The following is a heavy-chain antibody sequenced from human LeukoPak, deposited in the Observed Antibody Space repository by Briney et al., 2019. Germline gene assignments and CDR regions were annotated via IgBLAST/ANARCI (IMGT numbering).Heavy chain of an antibody. V-gene: IGHV3-9*01. CDR2: ISWNSGSM. Sequence: ALRLSCAASGFTFDDYAMHWVRQAPGKGLEWVSGISWNSGSMGYADSVKGRFTISRDNAKNSLYLQMNSLRAEDTALYYCAKDILPGIAAADNSWFDPWGQGTLVTVSS. D-gene: IGHD6-13*01. J-gene: IGHJ5*02. CDR1: GFTFDDYA. CDR3: AKDILPGIAAADNSWFDP.